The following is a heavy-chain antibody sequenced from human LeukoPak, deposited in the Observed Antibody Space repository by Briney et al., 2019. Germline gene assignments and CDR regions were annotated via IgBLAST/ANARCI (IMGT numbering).Heavy chain of an antibody. Sequence: ASVKVSCKAYGYTFTNYGISWVRQAPGQGLEWMGWISGYNGNTKYAQKFQGRVTITTDTSTNTVDMDLRSLRSDDTAVYYCARDAVYEDYDYWGQGTLVTVSS. J-gene: IGHJ4*02. CDR3: ARDAVYEDYDY. D-gene: IGHD5/OR15-5a*01. CDR2: ISGYNGNT. CDR1: GYTFTNYG. V-gene: IGHV1-18*01.